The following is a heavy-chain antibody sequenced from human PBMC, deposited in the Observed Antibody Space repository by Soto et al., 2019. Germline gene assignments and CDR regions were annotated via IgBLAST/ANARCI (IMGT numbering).Heavy chain of an antibody. J-gene: IGHJ6*02. Sequence: QMQLQESGPGLVKPSQTLSLTCTVSGGPIGSGNYYWNWIRQPPGKGLEWIGYIYNSGSISYNPSPQSRVTISADTSKNQFSVNLTSVTVADTAVYFCARDRGFGMDVWGQGTTVIASS. CDR1: GGPIGSGNYY. CDR3: ARDRGFGMDV. V-gene: IGHV4-30-4*01. CDR2: IYNSGSI.